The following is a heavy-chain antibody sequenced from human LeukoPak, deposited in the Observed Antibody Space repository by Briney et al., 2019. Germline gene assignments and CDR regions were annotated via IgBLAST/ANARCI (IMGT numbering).Heavy chain of an antibody. CDR2: INPTGGST. Sequence: ASVKVSCKASGYTFTSYYMHWVRQAPGQGLEWMGLINPTGGSTGYAQEFQGRVTMTRDMSTSTDYMELSSLRSEDTAIYYCARDNSVGDNAWWFDPWGQGTLVTASS. V-gene: IGHV1-46*01. CDR3: ARDNSVGDNAWWFDP. J-gene: IGHJ5*02. CDR1: GYTFTSYY. D-gene: IGHD1-26*01.